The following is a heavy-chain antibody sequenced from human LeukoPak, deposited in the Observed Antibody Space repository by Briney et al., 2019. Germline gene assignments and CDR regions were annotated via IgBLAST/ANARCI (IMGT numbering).Heavy chain of an antibody. CDR1: GASISSYY. Sequence: KPSETLSLTCTVSGASISSYYWSWIRQPPGKGLEWIGYIYHSGSTNYNPSLKSRVTISADTSKDQFSLKLASVTAADTAVYYCATGYTSTWYYFGYWGQGTLVTVSS. CDR3: ATGYTSTWYYFGY. J-gene: IGHJ4*02. V-gene: IGHV4-59*01. CDR2: IYHSGST. D-gene: IGHD6-13*01.